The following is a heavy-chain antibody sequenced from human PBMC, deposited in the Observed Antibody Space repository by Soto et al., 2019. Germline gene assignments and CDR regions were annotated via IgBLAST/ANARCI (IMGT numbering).Heavy chain of an antibody. Sequence: EVQLVETGGGLIQPGGSLRLSCAASGFTVSSNYMSWVRQAPGKGLEWVSVIYSGGSTYYADSVKGRFTISRDNSKNTLYLQMNSLRAEVTTVYYCAGTFYYDSSGYYSQFDYWGQGTLVTVSS. V-gene: IGHV3-53*02. CDR1: GFTVSSNY. CDR2: IYSGGST. D-gene: IGHD3-22*01. J-gene: IGHJ4*02. CDR3: AGTFYYDSSGYYSQFDY.